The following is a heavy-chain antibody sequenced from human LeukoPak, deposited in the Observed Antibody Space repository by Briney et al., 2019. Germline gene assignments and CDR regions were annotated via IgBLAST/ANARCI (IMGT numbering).Heavy chain of an antibody. V-gene: IGHV3-21*01. CDR3: ARSDVYFSGSYSPLVY. Sequence: GGSLRLSCAASGFTFSSYSMNWVRQAPGKGLEWVSSISSSSSYIYYADSVKGRFTISRDNSKNTLSLQMISLTSEDAALYYCARSDVYFSGSYSPLVYWGQGTLVTVSS. CDR2: ISSSSSYI. D-gene: IGHD1-26*01. CDR1: GFTFSSYS. J-gene: IGHJ4*02.